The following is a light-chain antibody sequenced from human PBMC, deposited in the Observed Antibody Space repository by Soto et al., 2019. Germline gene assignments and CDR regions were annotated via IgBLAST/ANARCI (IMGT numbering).Light chain of an antibody. Sequence: IQLTQSASSLSAYVGNRVTITCRASQGINTFLAWYQQKEGKSPKVLIYAASTLQSGVPSRFSGSVSGTDFTLTISSLQSEDFATYYCQQLNSYPITFGQGTRLEI. V-gene: IGKV1-9*01. CDR2: AAS. J-gene: IGKJ5*01. CDR1: QGINTF. CDR3: QQLNSYPIT.